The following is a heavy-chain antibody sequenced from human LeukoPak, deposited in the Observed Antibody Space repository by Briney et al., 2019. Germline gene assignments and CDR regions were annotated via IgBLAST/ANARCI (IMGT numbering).Heavy chain of an antibody. CDR3: ARGLGGTGDH. D-gene: IGHD3-10*01. Sequence: PGGSLRLSCAASGFIFSDYWMHWVRQAPGKGLVWVSRLNSDGSSTIYADSVKGRFTISRDNAKNTLYLQMNSLRAEDTAVYYCARGLGGTGDHWGQGTLVTLSS. V-gene: IGHV3-74*01. CDR1: GFIFSDYW. CDR2: LNSDGSST. J-gene: IGHJ4*02.